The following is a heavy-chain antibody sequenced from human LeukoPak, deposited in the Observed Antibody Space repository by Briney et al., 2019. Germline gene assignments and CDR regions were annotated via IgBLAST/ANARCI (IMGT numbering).Heavy chain of an antibody. CDR1: GFTLSNYG. J-gene: IGHJ6*02. Sequence: GGSLRLSCVASGFTLSNYGMHWVRQAPGKGLEWVALLRYDGSNTLYADSVKGRLTISRDNSKNTLYLQMNSLRAEDTAVYYCARGHGSRSYYGMDVWGQGTTVTVSS. CDR2: LRYDGSNT. CDR3: ARGHGSRSYYGMDV. V-gene: IGHV3-30*02. D-gene: IGHD3-10*01.